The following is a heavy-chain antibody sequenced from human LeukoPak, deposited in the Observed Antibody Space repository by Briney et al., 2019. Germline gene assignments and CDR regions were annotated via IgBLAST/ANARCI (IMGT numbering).Heavy chain of an antibody. V-gene: IGHV1-46*01. CDR3: ARDLYYGSGAYYNGWDY. CDR1: GYKFTSYY. Sequence: ASVKVSCKASGYKFTSYYIHWVRQAPGQGLEWMGIINPSSGGTTYAQKFQGRVTMTRDTSTSTVYMDPSGLRSEDTAVYSCARDLYYGSGAYYNGWDYWGQGTLVTVSS. J-gene: IGHJ4*02. CDR2: INPSSGGT. D-gene: IGHD3-10*01.